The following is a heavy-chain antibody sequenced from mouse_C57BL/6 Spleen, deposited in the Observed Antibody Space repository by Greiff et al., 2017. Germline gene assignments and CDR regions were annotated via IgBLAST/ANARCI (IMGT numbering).Heavy chain of an antibody. Sequence: VKLQQPGAELVKPGASVKLSCKASGYTFTSYWMQWVKQRPGQGLEWIGEIDPSDSYTNYNQKFKGKATLTVDTSSSTAYMQLSSLTSEDSAVYYCARRGDEDYYAMDYWGQGTSVTVSS. CDR1: GYTFTSYW. V-gene: IGHV1-50*01. CDR3: ARRGDEDYYAMDY. CDR2: IDPSDSYT. D-gene: IGHD3-3*01. J-gene: IGHJ4*01.